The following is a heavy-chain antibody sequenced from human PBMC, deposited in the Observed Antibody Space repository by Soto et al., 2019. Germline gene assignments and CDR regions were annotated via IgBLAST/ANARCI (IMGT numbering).Heavy chain of an antibody. Sequence: GGSLRLSCGASGFIFSKYSMNWVRQAPGKGLEWLSYISSNSVTIYYADSVRGRFTIFRDNAKNSVSLQMNSLRADDTGVYYCARRPENFWSGYPEAFDYWGPGTLVTVS. J-gene: IGHJ4*02. V-gene: IGHV3-48*01. CDR3: ARRPENFWSGYPEAFDY. D-gene: IGHD3-3*01. CDR2: ISSNSVTI. CDR1: GFIFSKYS.